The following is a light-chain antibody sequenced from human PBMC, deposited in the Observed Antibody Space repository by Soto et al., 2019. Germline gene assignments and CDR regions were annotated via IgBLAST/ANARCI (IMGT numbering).Light chain of an antibody. CDR3: QQYGSSPPR. CDR1: QSVSSSF. J-gene: IGKJ1*01. V-gene: IGKV3-20*01. CDR2: DAS. Sequence: DIVLTQSPGAQSLSPVERATLSCRSSQSVSSSFLTWYQQKSGQGTRLLIYDASTRATGTPDRFSGSGSGTDFTLTINRLEPEDFALYYCQQYGSSPPRFGQGTKVDI.